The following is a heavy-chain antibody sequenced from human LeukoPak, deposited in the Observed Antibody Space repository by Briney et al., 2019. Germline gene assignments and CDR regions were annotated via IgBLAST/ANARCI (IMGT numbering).Heavy chain of an antibody. CDR1: GGPNSISRYL. V-gene: IGHV4-39*01. D-gene: IGHD2-2*01. CDR3: ARQGAGEVVVVPAAMLNFDY. J-gene: IGHJ4*02. Sequence: SDTVSLPCTVSGGPNSISRYLCAWIRQPPGKGLEWLGSIYYSGSTYYNPSLKSRVTISVDTSKNQFSLRLSSVTAADTAVYYCARQGAGEVVVVPAAMLNFDYWGEGTLVSVSS. CDR2: IYYSGST.